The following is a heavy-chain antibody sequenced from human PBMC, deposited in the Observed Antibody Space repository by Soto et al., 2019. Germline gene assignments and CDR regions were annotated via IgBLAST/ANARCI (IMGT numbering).Heavy chain of an antibody. Sequence: QVQLQESGSGLVKPSETLSLTCAVSGGSISSDYYSWGWIRQPPGKDLEWIGYIYHGGSTYYNPSLRSRVTLSVDTSKNHISLRLTSVTAADTAVYSCARLNRLRNDAFDIWGQGTLVAVSS. CDR1: GGSISSDYYS. CDR2: IYHGGST. J-gene: IGHJ3*02. V-gene: IGHV4-30-2*01. CDR3: ARLNRLRNDAFDI. D-gene: IGHD3-16*01.